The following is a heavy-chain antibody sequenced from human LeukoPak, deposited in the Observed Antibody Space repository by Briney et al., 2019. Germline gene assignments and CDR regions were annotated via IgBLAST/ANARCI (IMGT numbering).Heavy chain of an antibody. CDR1: GFTFSSYS. V-gene: IGHV3-21*01. CDR3: ARDSPDIVATIEAFDI. J-gene: IGHJ3*02. CDR2: ISSSSSYI. Sequence: PGGSLRLSCAASGFTFSSYSMNWDRQAPGKGLEWVSSISSSSSYIYYADSVKGRFTISRDNAKNSLYLQMNSLRAEDTAVYYCARDSPDIVATIEAFDIWGQGTMVTVSS. D-gene: IGHD5-12*01.